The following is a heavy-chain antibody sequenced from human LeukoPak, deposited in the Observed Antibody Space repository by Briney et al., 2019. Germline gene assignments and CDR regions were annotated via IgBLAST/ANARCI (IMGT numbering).Heavy chain of an antibody. CDR1: GYTFTSYD. CDR2: ISAYNGNT. J-gene: IGHJ4*02. D-gene: IGHD2-8*02. Sequence: ASVKVSCKASGYTFTSYDINWVRQATGQGLEWMGWISAYNGNTNYAQKLQGRVTMTTDTSTSTAYMELRSLRSDDTAVYYCARDRVAGSLVSFDYWGQGTLVTVSS. V-gene: IGHV1-18*01. CDR3: ARDRVAGSLVSFDY.